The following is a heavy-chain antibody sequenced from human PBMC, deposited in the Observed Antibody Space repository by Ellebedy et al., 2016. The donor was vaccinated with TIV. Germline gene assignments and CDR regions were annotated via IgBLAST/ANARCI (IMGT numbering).Heavy chain of an antibody. CDR1: GYTFTGYY. D-gene: IGHD5-12*01. Sequence: ALVKVSCKASGYTFTGYYVHWVRQAPGQGLEWMGWINPNSGGTNYAQKFQGRVTMTRDTSISTAYMELSRLRSDDTAVYYCARDNSGYEGTAFDIWGQGTMVTVSS. J-gene: IGHJ3*02. CDR2: INPNSGGT. V-gene: IGHV1-2*02. CDR3: ARDNSGYEGTAFDI.